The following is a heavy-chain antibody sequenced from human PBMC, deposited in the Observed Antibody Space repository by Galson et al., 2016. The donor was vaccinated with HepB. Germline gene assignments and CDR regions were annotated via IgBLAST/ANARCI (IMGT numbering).Heavy chain of an antibody. Sequence: SLRLSCAASGFTFHDYSMHWVRQAPGKGLEWVSLISWDGYSTYYADSVKGRFTVSRDNSKNSLYLQMSSLRMEDTAFYYCAKDWVGGAFDFWGQGTMVTVSS. D-gene: IGHD3-10*01. CDR3: AKDWVGGAFDF. V-gene: IGHV3-43*01. J-gene: IGHJ3*01. CDR1: GFTFHDYS. CDR2: ISWDGYST.